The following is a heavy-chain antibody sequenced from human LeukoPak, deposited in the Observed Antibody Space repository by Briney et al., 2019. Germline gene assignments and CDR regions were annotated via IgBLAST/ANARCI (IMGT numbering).Heavy chain of an antibody. V-gene: IGHV3-74*01. J-gene: IGHJ4*02. CDR2: INSDGSNT. Sequence: GGSLRLSCAASGFTFSSYWMHWVRQAPGKGLVWVSRINSDGSNTSYADSVKGRFTISRDNAKNTLYLQMNSLRAEDTAVYYCARGEALGALDYWGQGTLVTVSS. D-gene: IGHD1-26*01. CDR1: GFTFSSYW. CDR3: ARGEALGALDY.